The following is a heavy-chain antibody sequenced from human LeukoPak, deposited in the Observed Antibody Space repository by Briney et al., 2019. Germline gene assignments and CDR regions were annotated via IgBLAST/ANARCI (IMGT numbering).Heavy chain of an antibody. CDR2: INPNNGDT. CDR1: GYTFTGYY. V-gene: IGHV1-2*02. Sequence: ASVKVSCKASGYTFTGYYMHWVRQAPGQGLEWMGWINPNNGDTNYAQMFQGRVTMTRDTSISTAYMELSRLRSDDTAFYYCARIRYCGGISCYYIDYWGQGTLVTVSA. CDR3: ARIRYCGGISCYYIDY. J-gene: IGHJ4*02. D-gene: IGHD2-2*01.